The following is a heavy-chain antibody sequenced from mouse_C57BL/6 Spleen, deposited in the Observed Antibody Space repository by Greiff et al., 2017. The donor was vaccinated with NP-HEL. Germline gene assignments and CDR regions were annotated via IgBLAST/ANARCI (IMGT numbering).Heavy chain of an antibody. V-gene: IGHV1-42*01. Sequence: EVQLQQSGPELVKPGASVKISCKASGYSFTGYYMNWVKQSPEKSLEWIGDINPSTGGTTYNQTFKAKATLTVDKSSSTAYMQLKRLTSEDSAVYCCTRSEDGYYAWFAYWGQGTLVTVSA. CDR3: TRSEDGYYAWFAY. J-gene: IGHJ3*01. CDR1: GYSFTGYY. D-gene: IGHD2-3*01. CDR2: INPSTGGT.